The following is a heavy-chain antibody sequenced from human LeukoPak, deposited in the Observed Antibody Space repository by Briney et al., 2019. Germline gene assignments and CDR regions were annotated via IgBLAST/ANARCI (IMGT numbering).Heavy chain of an antibody. D-gene: IGHD2-8*02. J-gene: IGHJ4*02. CDR2: IYYSGST. CDR3: ARHGGVGVIPDFDY. V-gene: IGHV4-39*01. Sequence: SGTLSLTCTVSGDSISSSSYYWGWIRQPPGKGLEWIGSIYYSGSTYYNPSLKSRVTMSVDTSKNQFSLKLSSVTAADTAVYYCARHGGVGVIPDFDYWGPGTLVTVSS. CDR1: GDSISSSSYY.